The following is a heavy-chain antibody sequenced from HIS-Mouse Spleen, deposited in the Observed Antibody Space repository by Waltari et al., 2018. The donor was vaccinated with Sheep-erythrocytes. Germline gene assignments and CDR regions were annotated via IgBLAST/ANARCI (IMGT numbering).Heavy chain of an antibody. V-gene: IGHV3-21*01. CDR1: GFTYSSYS. CDR3: ARDRSGYDY. D-gene: IGHD3-22*01. J-gene: IGHJ4*02. CDR2: ISSSSSYI. Sequence: EVQLVEAGGGLVKPGGSLRLCCSASGFTYSSYSMNWVRQAPGKGLEWVSSISSSSSYIYYADSVKGRFTISRDNAKNSLYLQMNSLRAEDTAVYYCARDRSGYDYWGQGTLVTVSS.